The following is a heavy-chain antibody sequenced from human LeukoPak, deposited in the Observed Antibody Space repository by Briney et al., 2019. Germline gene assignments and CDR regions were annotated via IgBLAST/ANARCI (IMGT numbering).Heavy chain of an antibody. CDR3: ARQTGSGLFILP. CDR2: INHSGST. J-gene: IGHJ4*02. CDR1: GGSFSGYY. V-gene: IGHV4-34*01. D-gene: IGHD3/OR15-3a*01. Sequence: PSETLSLTCAVYGGSFSGYYWSWIRQPPGKGLEWIGEINHSGSTNYNPSLKSRVTISVDTSKNQFSLKLSSVTAADTAVYCCARQTGSGLFILPGGQGTLVTVSS.